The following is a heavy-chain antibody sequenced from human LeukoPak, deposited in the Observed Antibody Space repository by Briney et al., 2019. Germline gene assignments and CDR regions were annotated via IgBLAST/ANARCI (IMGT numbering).Heavy chain of an antibody. CDR1: GFTFDDYA. J-gene: IGHJ4*02. CDR3: VKPFYYSSGSLS. Sequence: GGSLRLSCAASGFTFDDYAMHWVRQAPGKGLEWVSGISWNSGSIGYADSVKGRFTISRDNAKNSLFLQMNSLRADDTAVYFCVKPFYYSSGSLSWGQGTLVTVSS. CDR2: ISWNSGSI. D-gene: IGHD3-10*01. V-gene: IGHV3-9*01.